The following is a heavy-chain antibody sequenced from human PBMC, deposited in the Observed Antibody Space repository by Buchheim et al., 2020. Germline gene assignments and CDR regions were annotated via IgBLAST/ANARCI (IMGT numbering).Heavy chain of an antibody. CDR1: GLSLSTSGVS. V-gene: IGHV2-5*02. CDR2: IYWDDDK. Sequence: QITLKESGPTLVKPTQTLTLTCTFSGLSLSTSGVSVGCIRQPPGKALEWLALIYWDDDKRYNPSLKSRLTITRDASKNQVGLTMTNMDLVDTATYFCAHRTHDRGDLFDYWGQGSL. CDR3: AHRTHDRGDLFDY. J-gene: IGHJ4*02. D-gene: IGHD4-17*01.